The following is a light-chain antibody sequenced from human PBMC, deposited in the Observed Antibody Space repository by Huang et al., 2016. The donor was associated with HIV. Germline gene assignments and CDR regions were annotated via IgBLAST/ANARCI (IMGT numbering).Light chain of an antibody. J-gene: IGKJ1*01. CDR2: AAS. CDR3: QQHSTWPRT. CDR1: QSVGTN. Sequence: EIVMTQSPATLSVSPGQRATLSCRTSQSVGTNLAWYQQIRGQPPRLHIHAASTRATGIPARFSGSGSGTEFTLTVSSLQSEDFAVYYCQQHSTWPRTFGQGTRV. V-gene: IGKV3-15*01.